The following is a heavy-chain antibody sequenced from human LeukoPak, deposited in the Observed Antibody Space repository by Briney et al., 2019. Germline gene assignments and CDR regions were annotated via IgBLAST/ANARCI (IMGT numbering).Heavy chain of an antibody. CDR3: AKRGEEGPGSFYYYMDV. V-gene: IGHV3-11*04. CDR1: GFTFSDYY. D-gene: IGHD3-10*01. Sequence: PGGSLRLSCAASGFTFSDYYMSWIRQAPGKGLEWVSYISSSGSTIYYADSVKGRFTISRDTAKNSLYLQMNSLRAEDTAVYYCAKRGEEGPGSFYYYMDVWGKGTTVTISS. J-gene: IGHJ6*03. CDR2: ISSSGSTI.